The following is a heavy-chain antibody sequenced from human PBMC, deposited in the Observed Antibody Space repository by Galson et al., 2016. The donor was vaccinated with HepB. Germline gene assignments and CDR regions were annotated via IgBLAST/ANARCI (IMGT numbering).Heavy chain of an antibody. V-gene: IGHV3-74*01. CDR1: GFNFNDSW. CDR3: VRGEVGSPFRSSDYHFYGLDV. D-gene: IGHD3/OR15-3a*01. CDR2: INSDGRST. Sequence: SLRLSCAASGFNFNDSWMHWVRQGPGKGLVWISRINSDGRSTTCADSVKGRFTISRDNAKNTTSLQMNSLRVEDTAIYYCVRGEVGSPFRSSDYHFYGLDVWGKGTTVTVSS. J-gene: IGHJ6*04.